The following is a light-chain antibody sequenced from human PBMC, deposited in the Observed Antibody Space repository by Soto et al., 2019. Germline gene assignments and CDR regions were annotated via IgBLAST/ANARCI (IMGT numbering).Light chain of an antibody. CDR3: QQSYTACWT. CDR2: AAS. V-gene: IGKV1-39*01. Sequence: DIQMTQSPSSLSASVGDRVSITCRASQSISTHLSWYQQKPGKAPKLLIYAASSLQSWVPSRFTGSGSGTDFTITISSLQPEDFATYYCQQSYTACWTFGQGTKVEIK. J-gene: IGKJ1*01. CDR1: QSISTH.